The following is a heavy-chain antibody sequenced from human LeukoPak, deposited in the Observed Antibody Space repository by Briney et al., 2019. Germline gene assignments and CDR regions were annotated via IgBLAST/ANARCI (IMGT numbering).Heavy chain of an antibody. CDR3: VKDPTGTTGFDY. V-gene: IGHV3-64D*09. CDR1: GFAFSSYA. D-gene: IGHD1-7*01. Sequence: GGSLRLSCSASGFAFSSYAMHWVRQAPGKGQEYVSAISSNGGSTYYADSVKGRFTISRDNSKNTLYLQMSSLRAEDTAVYYCVKDPTGTTGFDYWGQGTLVTVSS. CDR2: ISSNGGST. J-gene: IGHJ4*02.